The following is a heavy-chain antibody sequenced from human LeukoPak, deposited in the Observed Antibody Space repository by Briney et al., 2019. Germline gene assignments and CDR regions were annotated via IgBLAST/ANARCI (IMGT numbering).Heavy chain of an antibody. Sequence: SETLSLTCTVSGGSISSYYWSWIRQPPGKGLEWIGCIYYSGSTNYSPSLKSRVTISVDTSKNQFSLKLSSVTAADTAVYYCARVYRTVFDYWGQGTLVTVSS. CDR2: IYYSGST. D-gene: IGHD2/OR15-2a*01. J-gene: IGHJ4*02. CDR3: ARVYRTVFDY. V-gene: IGHV4-59*01. CDR1: GGSISSYY.